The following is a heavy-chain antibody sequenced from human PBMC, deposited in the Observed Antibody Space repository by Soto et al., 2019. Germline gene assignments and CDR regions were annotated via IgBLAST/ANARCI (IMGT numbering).Heavy chain of an antibody. D-gene: IGHD3-22*01. J-gene: IGHJ4*02. Sequence: SLRLSCAASGFTFSSYWMSWVRQAPGKGLEWVANIKQDGSEKYYVDSVKGRFTISRDNAKNSLYLQMNSLRAEDTAVYYCVTYYYDSSGYSPFDYWGQGTLVTVSS. CDR2: IKQDGSEK. CDR3: VTYYYDSSGYSPFDY. V-gene: IGHV3-7*03. CDR1: GFTFSSYW.